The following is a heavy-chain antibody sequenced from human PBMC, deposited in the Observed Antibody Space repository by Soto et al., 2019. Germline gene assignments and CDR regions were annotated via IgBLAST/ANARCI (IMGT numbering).Heavy chain of an antibody. J-gene: IGHJ5*02. CDR1: GCSVTSYW. V-gene: IGHV5-51*01. CDR2: IYPSDSDT. Sequence: GESWKICCKGSGCSVTSYWIGWVRHMPGKGLEWMGIIYPSDSDTRYSPSFQGQVTISADKSISTAYLQWSSLKPSDTAMYYCAWRYSSVCYGWLDPRSQGTLDNVSS. D-gene: IGHD6-25*01. CDR3: AWRYSSVCYGWLDP.